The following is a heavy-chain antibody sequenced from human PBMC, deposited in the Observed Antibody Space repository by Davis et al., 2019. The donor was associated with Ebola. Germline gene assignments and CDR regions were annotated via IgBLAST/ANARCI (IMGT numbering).Heavy chain of an antibody. Sequence: GESLKISCAASGFIFSNYWMSWVRQAPGRGLEWVSYITNSGTITQYASSVKGRFTISRDNAKNSLYLQMNSLGAEDTAVYYCVRDYDSSGYYYGFDYWGQGTLVTVSS. D-gene: IGHD3-22*01. V-gene: IGHV3-48*04. CDR3: VRDYDSSGYYYGFDY. CDR2: ITNSGTIT. CDR1: GFIFSNYW. J-gene: IGHJ4*02.